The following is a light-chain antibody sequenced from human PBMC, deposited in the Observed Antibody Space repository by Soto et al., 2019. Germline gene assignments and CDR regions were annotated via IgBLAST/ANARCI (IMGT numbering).Light chain of an antibody. CDR2: DVN. CDR3: CSYTGSFTWV. CDR1: SSDVGGYNY. Sequence: QSALTQPRSVSGSPGQSVTISCTGPSSDVGGYNYVSWYQQYPGKAPKFMIYDVNKRPSGVPDRFSGSKSGNTASLTISGLQADDEADYYCCSYTGSFTWVFGGGTQLTVL. V-gene: IGLV2-11*01. J-gene: IGLJ3*02.